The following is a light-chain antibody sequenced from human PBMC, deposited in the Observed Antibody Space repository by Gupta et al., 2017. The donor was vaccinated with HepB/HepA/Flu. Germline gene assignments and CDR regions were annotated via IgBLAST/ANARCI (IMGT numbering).Light chain of an antibody. CDR3: ETWDSKV. V-gene: IGLV4-60*03. CDR1: SGHSSYI. Sequence: QPVLPHSSSASAYLGSSVKLTCTLSSGHSSYIIAWHQQQPGKAPRYLMKLEGSGSYNKGSGVPDRFSGSSSGADRYLTISNLKSEDEADYYCETWDSKVFGGGTKLTVL. J-gene: IGLJ2*01. CDR2: LEGSGSY.